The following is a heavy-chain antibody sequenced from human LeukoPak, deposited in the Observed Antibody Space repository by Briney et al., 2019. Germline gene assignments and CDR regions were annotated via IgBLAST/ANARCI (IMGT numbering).Heavy chain of an antibody. CDR1: GFTFGDYA. CDR2: IKQDGSEK. D-gene: IGHD6-19*01. Sequence: GGSLRLSCTASGFTFGDYAMSWVRQAPGKGLEWVANIKQDGSEKYYVDSVKGRFTISRDNAKNSLYLQMNSLRAEDTAVYYCARYTTAGYSSGWYGPSFDYWGQGTLVTVSS. J-gene: IGHJ4*02. CDR3: ARYTTAGYSSGWYGPSFDY. V-gene: IGHV3-7*01.